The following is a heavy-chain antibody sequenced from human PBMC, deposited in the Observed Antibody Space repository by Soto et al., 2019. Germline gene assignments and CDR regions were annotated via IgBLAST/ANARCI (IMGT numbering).Heavy chain of an antibody. CDR2: AYPHAATT. Sequence: QAQLVQSGAEVRAPGASVKVSCKASGYIFTDYYIHCVRQAPGQGLEYLGVAYPHAATTYIAQKFQGRITVTMDRSTSTVDMELTSLTPEDTAIYYGARERDRAYWFDPWGQGTLVTVSS. CDR1: GYIFTDYY. CDR3: ARERDRAYWFDP. V-gene: IGHV1-46*03. J-gene: IGHJ5*02.